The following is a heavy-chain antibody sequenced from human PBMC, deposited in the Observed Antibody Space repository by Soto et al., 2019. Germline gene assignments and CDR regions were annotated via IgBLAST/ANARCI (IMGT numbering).Heavy chain of an antibody. D-gene: IGHD3-22*01. V-gene: IGHV1-18*01. Sequence: SVKVSCKTSGYIFTAYGLAWLRQAPGQRPEWMGWVSTNDDRTNYAQKFQGRVAMTTDRSTTTTSMELRSLRPDDTAVYYCARELNTESSAYYSFAFWGQGTLVTVSS. J-gene: IGHJ4*02. CDR2: VSTNDDRT. CDR3: ARELNTESSAYYSFAF. CDR1: GYIFTAYG.